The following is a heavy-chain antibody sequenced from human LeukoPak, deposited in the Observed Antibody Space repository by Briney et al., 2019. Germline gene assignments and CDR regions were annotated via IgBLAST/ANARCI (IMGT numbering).Heavy chain of an antibody. CDR3: ARDLLISSSGSGAFDI. D-gene: IGHD3-22*01. J-gene: IGHJ3*02. V-gene: IGHV4-4*07. CDR1: GGSLSVYY. Sequence: SETLSLTCTVSGGSLSVYYWSWIRQPAGKGLEWIGRVYTSGSTNYNPSLKSRVTMSVDSSKNQFSLKLSSVTAADTALYYCARDLLISSSGSGAFDIWGQGTMVTVSS. CDR2: VYTSGST.